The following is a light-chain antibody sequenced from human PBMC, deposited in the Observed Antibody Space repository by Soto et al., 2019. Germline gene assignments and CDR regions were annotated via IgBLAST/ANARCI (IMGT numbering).Light chain of an antibody. J-gene: IGKJ2*01. CDR1: QSISSW. V-gene: IGKV1-5*03. Sequence: DIQMTQSPSTLSASVGDRVTITCRASQSISSWLAWYQQKPGKAPKLLIYKAYSLESGVPSRFSGSGSGTEFTLTISSLQPDDFATYYCQQYNSLYPFGQGTKLEIK. CDR2: KAY. CDR3: QQYNSLYP.